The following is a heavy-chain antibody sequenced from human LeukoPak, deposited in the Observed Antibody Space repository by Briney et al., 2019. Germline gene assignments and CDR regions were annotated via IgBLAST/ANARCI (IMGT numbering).Heavy chain of an antibody. CDR2: INPSGGST. CDR1: GYTFTSYY. Sequence: ASVKVSCKASGYTFTSYYMHWVRQAPGQGLEWMGIINPSGGSTSYAQKFQGRVTMTRDTSTSTVYMELSSLRSEDTAVYYCARANAAAIFLARMDVWGQGTTVTVSS. D-gene: IGHD3-9*01. CDR3: ARANAAAIFLARMDV. V-gene: IGHV1-46*01. J-gene: IGHJ6*02.